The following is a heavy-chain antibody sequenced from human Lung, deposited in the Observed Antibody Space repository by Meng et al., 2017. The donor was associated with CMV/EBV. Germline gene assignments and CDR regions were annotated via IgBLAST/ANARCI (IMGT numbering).Heavy chain of an antibody. J-gene: IGHJ6*02. CDR1: GFTFSSYA. V-gene: IGHV3-30-3*01. CDR3: ARDWNVVVPAATYYYYGMDV. D-gene: IGHD2-2*01. Sequence: SXAASGFTFSSYAMHWVRQAPGKGLEWVAVISYDGSNKYYADSVKGRFTISRDNSKNTLYLQMNSLRAEDTAVYYCARDWNVVVPAATYYYYGMDVWGQGXTVXVSS. CDR2: ISYDGSNK.